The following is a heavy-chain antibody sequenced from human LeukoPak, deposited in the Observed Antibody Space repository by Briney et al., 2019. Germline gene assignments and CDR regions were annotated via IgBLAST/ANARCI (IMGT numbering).Heavy chain of an antibody. CDR2: VSGGGGAT. D-gene: IGHD3-22*01. V-gene: IGHV3-23*01. J-gene: IGHJ6*02. CDR3: ARGYDSTGYSLDYYHGMDV. Sequence: GGSLRLSCAASGFTFSSYSMNWVRQAPGKGLEWVSVVSGGGGATYYADSVKGRFSISRDNSKNTLYLQMNSLRAEDTAVYYCARGYDSTGYSLDYYHGMDVWGQGTTVTVSS. CDR1: GFTFSSYS.